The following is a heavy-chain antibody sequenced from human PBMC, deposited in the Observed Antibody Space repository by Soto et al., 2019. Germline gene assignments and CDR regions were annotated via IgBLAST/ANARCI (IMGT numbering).Heavy chain of an antibody. V-gene: IGHV3-23*01. CDR1: GFSFGSYA. CDR3: ARWSYLDY. D-gene: IGHD3-3*01. J-gene: IGHJ4*02. Sequence: DVQLWESGGGLVQPGGSLRLSCVASGFSFGSYALTWVRQAPGKGLEWVSTISGSDGKTFCADAVKGRFSISRDISQSTLYLQMNSLRADDMAIYYCARWSYLDYWGQGTRVTVSS. CDR2: ISGSDGKT.